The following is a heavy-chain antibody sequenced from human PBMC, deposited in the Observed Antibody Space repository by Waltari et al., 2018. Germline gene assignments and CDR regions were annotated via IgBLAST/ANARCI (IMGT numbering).Heavy chain of an antibody. Sequence: QLQLQESGPGLVKPSETLSLTCTVSGGSISSSNYYWGWIRQPPGKGLEWIGSIYYSGSTYYNPSLKSRVTISVDTSKNQFYLKLNSVTAADTAVHYCARSGYYDSSGYYWWFDPWGQGTLATVSS. D-gene: IGHD3-22*01. CDR1: GGSISSSNYY. V-gene: IGHV4-39*01. CDR2: IYYSGST. J-gene: IGHJ5*02. CDR3: ARSGYYDSSGYYWWFDP.